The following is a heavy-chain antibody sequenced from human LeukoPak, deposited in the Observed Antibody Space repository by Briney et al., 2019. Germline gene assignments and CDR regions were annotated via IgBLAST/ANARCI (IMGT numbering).Heavy chain of an antibody. CDR1: GGSFSAYY. CDR3: ARGQRITMTD. V-gene: IGHV4-34*01. D-gene: IGHD3-22*01. J-gene: IGHJ4*02. CDR2: INHSGST. Sequence: SETLSLTCAVYGGSFSAYYWSWIRQPPGRGLEWIGEINHSGSTNYNPSLKSRVAISVDTSRNQFSLRLSSVTAADTAVYYCARGQRITMTDWGQGTLVTVSS.